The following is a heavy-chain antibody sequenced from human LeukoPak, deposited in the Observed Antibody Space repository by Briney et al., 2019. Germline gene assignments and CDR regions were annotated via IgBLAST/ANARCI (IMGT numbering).Heavy chain of an antibody. J-gene: IGHJ5*02. V-gene: IGHV1-69*06. CDR3: ARDSSSWPWGFDP. D-gene: IGHD6-13*01. Sequence: SVKVSCKASGGTFSSYAISWVRQAPGQGLEWMGGIIPIFGTANYAQKFQGRVTITADKSTSTAYMELSSLRSEDTAVYYCARDSSSWPWGFDPWGQGTLVTVSS. CDR1: GGTFSSYA. CDR2: IIPIFGTA.